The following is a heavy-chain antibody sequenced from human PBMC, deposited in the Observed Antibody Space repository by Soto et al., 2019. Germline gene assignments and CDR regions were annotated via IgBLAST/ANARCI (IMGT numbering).Heavy chain of an antibody. D-gene: IGHD3-3*01. J-gene: IGHJ6*02. CDR3: AKDSITIFGVVIPSPYYYYGMDV. V-gene: IGHV3-23*01. Sequence: GSLRLSCAASGFTFSSYAMSWVRQAPGKGLEWVSAISGSGGSTYYADSVKGRFTISRDNSKNTLYLQMNSLRAEDTAVYYCAKDSITIFGVVIPSPYYYYGMDVWGQGTTVTVSS. CDR2: ISGSGGST. CDR1: GFTFSSYA.